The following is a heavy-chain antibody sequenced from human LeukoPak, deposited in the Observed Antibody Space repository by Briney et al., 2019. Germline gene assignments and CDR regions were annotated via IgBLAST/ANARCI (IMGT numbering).Heavy chain of an antibody. CDR2: ISYNGNT. CDR1: GGSITSSDYY. J-gene: IGHJ4*02. D-gene: IGHD2-2*03. Sequence: SETLSLTCTVSGGSITSSDYYWSWIRQPPGKGLEWIGYISYNGNTYYNPSLKSRLIISADTSKNQFSLKLSSVTAADTAVYYCARGSWIMYYFDYWGQGTLVTVSS. V-gene: IGHV4-30-4*01. CDR3: ARGSWIMYYFDY.